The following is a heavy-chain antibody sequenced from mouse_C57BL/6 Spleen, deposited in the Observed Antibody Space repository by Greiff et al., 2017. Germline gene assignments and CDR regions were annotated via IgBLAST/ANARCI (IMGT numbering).Heavy chain of an antibody. CDR1: GFNIKDYY. J-gene: IGHJ2*01. Sequence: VHVKQSGAELVKPGASVKLSCTASGFNIKDYYMHWVKQRTEQGLEWIGRIDPEDGETKYAPTFQGKATITADTSSNTAYLQLSSLTSEDTAVYYCARLGAAQAFDYWGQGTTLTVSS. V-gene: IGHV14-2*01. CDR3: ARLGAAQAFDY. D-gene: IGHD3-2*02. CDR2: IDPEDGET.